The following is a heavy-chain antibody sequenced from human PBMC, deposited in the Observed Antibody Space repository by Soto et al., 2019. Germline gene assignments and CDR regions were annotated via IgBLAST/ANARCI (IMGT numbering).Heavy chain of an antibody. Sequence: EVQLVESGGGLVQPGRSLRLSCAASGFTFDDYAMHWVRQAPGKGLEWVSGISWNSGSIGYADSVKGRFTISRDNAKNSLYLQMNSLRAEDTALYYCAKGPAAAVGYYYYYMDVWGKGTTVTVSS. CDR1: GFTFDDYA. CDR2: ISWNSGSI. D-gene: IGHD6-13*01. V-gene: IGHV3-9*01. J-gene: IGHJ6*03. CDR3: AKGPAAAVGYYYYYMDV.